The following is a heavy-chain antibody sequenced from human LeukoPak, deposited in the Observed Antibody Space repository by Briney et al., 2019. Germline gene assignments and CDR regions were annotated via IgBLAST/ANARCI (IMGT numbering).Heavy chain of an antibody. CDR1: GFTFSDYY. Sequence: GGSLRLSCAASGFTFSDYYMNWIRQAPGKGLEWISYISRGGHTIFYADSVKGRFTISRDNAKNSLYLQMNSLTADDTAVYYFANSLIISGGHRFDSRGQGTLGTVS. J-gene: IGHJ4*02. CDR3: ANSLIISGGHRFDS. CDR2: ISRGGHTI. D-gene: IGHD1-14*01. V-gene: IGHV3-11*01.